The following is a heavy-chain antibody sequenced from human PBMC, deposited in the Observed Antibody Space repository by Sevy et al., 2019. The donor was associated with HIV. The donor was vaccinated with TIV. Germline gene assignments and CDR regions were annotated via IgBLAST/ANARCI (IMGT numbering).Heavy chain of an antibody. CDR3: ARDAFTMIVVKDAFDI. V-gene: IGHV3-11*04. CDR1: GFTFSDYY. D-gene: IGHD3-22*01. CDR2: ISSSGSTI. Sequence: GGSLRLSCAASGFTFSDYYMSWIRQAPGKGLEWVSYISSSGSTIYYADSVKGRFTISRDNAKNSLYLQMNSLRAEDTAVYYCARDAFTMIVVKDAFDIWGQGTMVTVSS. J-gene: IGHJ3*02.